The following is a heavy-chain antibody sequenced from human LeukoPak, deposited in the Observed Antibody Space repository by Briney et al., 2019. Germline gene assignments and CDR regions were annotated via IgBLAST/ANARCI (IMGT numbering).Heavy chain of an antibody. CDR1: GXTFSNYV. J-gene: IGHJ4*02. CDR2: ISGGTT. D-gene: IGHD5-18*01. V-gene: IGHV3-23*01. CDR3: AKGGYNYGYVDY. Sequence: GGSLRLSCAASGXTFSNYVMAWVRQAPGKGLEWVSSISGGTTYYADSVKGRLTISRDKNTLYLQMNSLRAEDTAVYYCAKGGYNYGYVDYWGQGTPVTVSS.